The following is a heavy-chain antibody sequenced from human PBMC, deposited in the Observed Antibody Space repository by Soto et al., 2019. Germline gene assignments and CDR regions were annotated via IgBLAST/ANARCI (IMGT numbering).Heavy chain of an antibody. V-gene: IGHV3-23*01. D-gene: IGHD6-13*01. CDR1: GLTFSSYG. CDR3: AKNGRAAAMYNWFDP. Sequence: PGGSLRLSCAASGLTFSSYGMSWVRQAPGKGLEWVSAISGSGGSTYYADSVKGRFTISRDNSKNTLYLQMNSLRAEDTAVYYCAKNGRAAAMYNWFDPWGQGTLVTVSS. CDR2: ISGSGGST. J-gene: IGHJ5*02.